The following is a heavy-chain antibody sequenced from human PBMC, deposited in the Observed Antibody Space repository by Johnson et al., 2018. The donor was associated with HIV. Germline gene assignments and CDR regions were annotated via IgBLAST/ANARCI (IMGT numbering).Heavy chain of an antibody. J-gene: IGHJ3*02. CDR2: INWNGGST. CDR1: GFTFDDYG. D-gene: IGHD2-15*01. CDR3: AKSSRRDIDKDDAFDI. Sequence: VQLVESGGGVVRPGGSLRLSCAASGFTFDDYGMSWVRQVPGKGLEWVSGINWNGGSTGYADSVKGRFTISRDNAKNSLYLQMNSLRAEDTAVYYCAKSSRRDIDKDDAFDIWDQGTMVTVSS. V-gene: IGHV3-20*04.